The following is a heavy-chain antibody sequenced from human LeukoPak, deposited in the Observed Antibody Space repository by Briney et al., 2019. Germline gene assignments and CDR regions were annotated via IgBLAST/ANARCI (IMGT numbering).Heavy chain of an antibody. CDR2: IRSKANSYAT. V-gene: IGHV3-73*01. Sequence: GGSLKLSCAASGFTFSGSAMHWVRQASGRGLEWVGRIRSKANSYATAYAASVKGRFTIPRDDSKNTAYLQMNSLKTEDTAVYYCTRRRYDFWSGYYDDYWGQGTLVTVSS. J-gene: IGHJ4*02. CDR1: GFTFSGSA. D-gene: IGHD3-3*01. CDR3: TRRRYDFWSGYYDDY.